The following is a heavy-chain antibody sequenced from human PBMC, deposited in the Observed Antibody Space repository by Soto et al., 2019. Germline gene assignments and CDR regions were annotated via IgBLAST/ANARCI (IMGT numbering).Heavy chain of an antibody. V-gene: IGHV1-18*04. J-gene: IGHJ6*02. CDR2: ISAYNGNT. D-gene: IGHD6-6*01. Sequence: QVQLVQSGAEVKKPGASVKVSCKASGYTFTSSGITWVRQAPGQGLEGMGWISAYNGNTNYAQKLQGRVTMTTDTSTSTAYMELRSLRSDDTAVYYCARDISSTGPYYFYGMDVWGQGTTVTVSS. CDR3: ARDISSTGPYYFYGMDV. CDR1: GYTFTSSG.